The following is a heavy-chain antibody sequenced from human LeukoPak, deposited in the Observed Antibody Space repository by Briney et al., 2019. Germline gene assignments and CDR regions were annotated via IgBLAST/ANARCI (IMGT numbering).Heavy chain of an antibody. CDR3: AKESYPPIVLMVYAKF. D-gene: IGHD2-8*01. CDR1: GFTFSSYA. V-gene: IGHV3-23*01. Sequence: GGSLRLSCAASGFTFSSYAMSWVRQAPGKGQEWVSAISGSGGSTYYADSVKGRFTISRDNSKNTLYLQMNSLRAEDTAVYYCAKESYPPIVLMVYAKFGGQGTLVTVSS. CDR2: ISGSGGST. J-gene: IGHJ4*02.